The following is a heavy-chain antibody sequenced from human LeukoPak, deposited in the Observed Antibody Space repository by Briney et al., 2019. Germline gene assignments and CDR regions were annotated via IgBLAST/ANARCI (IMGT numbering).Heavy chain of an antibody. V-gene: IGHV1-46*01. CDR3: ARDSNRLYDSSGYHWFDP. Sequence: ASVKVSCKASGYTFTSYYMHWVRQAPGQGLEWMGIINPSGGSTSYAQKFQGRVTMTRDMSTSTFYMELSSLRSEDTALYYCARDSNRLYDSSGYHWFDPWGQGILVTVSS. J-gene: IGHJ5*02. CDR1: GYTFTSYY. CDR2: INPSGGST. D-gene: IGHD3-22*01.